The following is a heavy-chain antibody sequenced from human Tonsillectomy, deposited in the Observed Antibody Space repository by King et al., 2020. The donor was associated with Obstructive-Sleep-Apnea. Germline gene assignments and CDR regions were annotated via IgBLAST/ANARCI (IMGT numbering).Heavy chain of an antibody. CDR2: ISGYNGNR. Sequence: QLVQSGGEVKKPGASVKVSCKAFGYSFTSHGINWVRQAPGQGREWMGWISGYNGNRKDAQKFQGRVIMTTDTSTSTAYMELKSLRTDDTAVYYCARDQGGDDFPSYFDYWGQGTLVTVSS. V-gene: IGHV1-18*04. CDR3: ARDQGGDDFPSYFDY. D-gene: IGHD2-21*02. CDR1: GYSFTSHG. J-gene: IGHJ4*02.